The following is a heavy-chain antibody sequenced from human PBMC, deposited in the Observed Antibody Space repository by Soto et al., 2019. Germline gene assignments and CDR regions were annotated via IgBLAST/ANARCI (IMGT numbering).Heavy chain of an antibody. V-gene: IGHV3-30-3*01. D-gene: IGHD1-1*01. Sequence: QVQLVESGGRVVQPGGSLRLSCAASGFTFSNFAMHWVRQAPGKGLGWVAVMSFDGSNKFHADSVTGRFTISRDNSKNTLYLQMNSLKTDDTAVYFCATYFDAQTGLYYFGMDVWGQGTTVTVSS. CDR2: MSFDGSNK. CDR3: ATYFDAQTGLYYFGMDV. CDR1: GFTFSNFA. J-gene: IGHJ6*02.